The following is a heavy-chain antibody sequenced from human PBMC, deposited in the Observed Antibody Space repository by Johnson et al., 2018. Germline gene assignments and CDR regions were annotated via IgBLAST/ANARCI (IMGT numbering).Heavy chain of an antibody. D-gene: IGHD6-19*01. Sequence: QVQLVQSGGGVVQXGTSXRLXCATSGFTFSDSVMHWVRQAPGKGLEWVAGISLDGSNKHYTESVKGRFTISRYNSENSVYLLMNSLTAEDTPVSCCAREGYSSGRAGLFDIWGQVTMVTVSS. CDR2: ISLDGSNK. CDR1: GFTFSDSV. J-gene: IGHJ3*02. CDR3: AREGYSSGRAGLFDI. V-gene: IGHV3-30-3*01.